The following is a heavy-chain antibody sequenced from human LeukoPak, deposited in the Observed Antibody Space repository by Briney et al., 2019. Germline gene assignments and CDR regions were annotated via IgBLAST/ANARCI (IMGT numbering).Heavy chain of an antibody. Sequence: GGSLRLSCAASGFTFSSYAMHWVRQAPGKGLEWVALISYDGSTKYYADSVKGRFTISRDNAKNSLYLQMNSLRAEDTAVYYCARVRDSGWFDPWGQGTLVTVSS. J-gene: IGHJ5*02. CDR1: GFTFSSYA. CDR2: ISYDGSTK. V-gene: IGHV3-30*04. D-gene: IGHD1-26*01. CDR3: ARVRDSGWFDP.